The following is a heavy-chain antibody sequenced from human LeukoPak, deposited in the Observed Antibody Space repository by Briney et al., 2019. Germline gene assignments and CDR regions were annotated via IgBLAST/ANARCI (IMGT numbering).Heavy chain of an antibody. CDR3: ARDLWSVYDTGGYYRDFDY. CDR1: GFTFISYG. J-gene: IGHJ4*02. Sequence: AASVKVSCKASGFTFISYGFSWVRQAPGQGLEWVGWIGGYDGDRHYGENFQGRVTITTDTSTSTVYVEMRSLRSDDTAVYYCARDLWSVYDTGGYYRDFDYWGQGTLVTVSS. D-gene: IGHD3-22*01. CDR2: IGGYDGDR. V-gene: IGHV1-18*01.